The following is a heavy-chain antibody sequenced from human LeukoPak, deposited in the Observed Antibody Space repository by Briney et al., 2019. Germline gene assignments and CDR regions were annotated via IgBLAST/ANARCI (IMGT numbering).Heavy chain of an antibody. CDR1: GYTFTSYY. V-gene: IGHV1-46*01. D-gene: IGHD3-22*01. CDR3: ARDWFSDSSGYYPSPGFDY. Sequence: ASVKVSCKASGYTFTSYYMHWVRQAPGQGLEWMGIINPSGGSTSYAQKFQGRVTTTRDTSTSTVYMELSSLRSEDTAVYYCARDWFSDSSGYYPSPGFDYWGQGTLVTVSS. J-gene: IGHJ4*02. CDR2: INPSGGST.